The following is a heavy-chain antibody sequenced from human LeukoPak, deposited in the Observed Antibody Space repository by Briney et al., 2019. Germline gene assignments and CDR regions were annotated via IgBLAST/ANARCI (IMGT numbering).Heavy chain of an antibody. D-gene: IGHD3-22*01. V-gene: IGHV4-34*01. CDR2: INHSGST. Sequence: PSETLSLTCAVCGVSFSGYYWSWLRQPPGKGLEWIGEINHSGSTNYNPSLKSRVTISVDTSKNQFSLKLSSVTAADTAVYYCARGLYYDSSGYYSEDAFDIWGQGTMVTVSS. CDR3: ARGLYYDSSGYYSEDAFDI. CDR1: GVSFSGYY. J-gene: IGHJ3*02.